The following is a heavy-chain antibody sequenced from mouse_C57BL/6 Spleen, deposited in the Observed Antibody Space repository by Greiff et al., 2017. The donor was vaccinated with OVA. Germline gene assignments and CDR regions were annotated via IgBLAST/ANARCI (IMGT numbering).Heavy chain of an antibody. J-gene: IGHJ3*01. V-gene: IGHV1-7*01. CDR3: ARPSPPMYYGYDGFAY. D-gene: IGHD2-2*01. Sequence: VQLQQSGAELAKPGASVKLSCKASGYTFTSYWMHWVNQRPGQGLEWIGYINPSSGYTKYNQKFKDKATMTADKSSSTAYMQLSSLTYEDSAVYYCARPSPPMYYGYDGFAYWGQGTLVTVSA. CDR2: INPSSGYT. CDR1: GYTFTSYW.